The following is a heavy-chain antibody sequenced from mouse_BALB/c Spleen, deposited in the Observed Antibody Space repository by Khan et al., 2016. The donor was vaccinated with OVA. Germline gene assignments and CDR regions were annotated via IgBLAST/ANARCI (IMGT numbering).Heavy chain of an antibody. CDR2: ILPGSGNT. CDR3: ARSPYYGYAMDY. CDR1: GYTFSNFW. Sequence: QVQLQQSGAELVKPGASVKISCKATGYTFSNFWIEWVKQRPGHGLEWIGEILPGSGNTNYNEKFKGKATFTADTSSNTAYMQLSSLTSEDSAVYFCARSPYYGYAMDYWGQGTSVTVSP. D-gene: IGHD1-1*01. J-gene: IGHJ4*01. V-gene: IGHV1-9*01.